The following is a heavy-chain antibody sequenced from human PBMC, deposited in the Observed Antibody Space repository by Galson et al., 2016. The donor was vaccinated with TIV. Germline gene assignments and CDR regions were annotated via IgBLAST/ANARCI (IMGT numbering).Heavy chain of an antibody. CDR1: GFTFSNFA. CDR3: AKDRGSGWYENWFDP. Sequence: SLRLSCAASGFTFSNFAINWVRQAPGKGLEWVSDISGSGGRTSYADSLKGRFTISRDNSKNTAYLQMNSLRADDTAIYYCAKDRGSGWYENWFDPWGQGTLVTVSS. V-gene: IGHV3-23*01. CDR2: ISGSGGRT. D-gene: IGHD6-19*01. J-gene: IGHJ5*02.